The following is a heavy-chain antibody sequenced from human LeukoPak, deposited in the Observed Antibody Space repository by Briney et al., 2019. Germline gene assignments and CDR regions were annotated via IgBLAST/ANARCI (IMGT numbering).Heavy chain of an antibody. Sequence: PSETLSLTCAAYGGSFSGYSWRWIRQPPGKGLEWIGEINHSGSTNYNPSLKSRVTISVDTSKKQFPLKLSSVTAADTAVYYCARGRLLMWFDPWGQGTLVTVSS. CDR2: INHSGST. CDR3: ARGRLLMWFDP. V-gene: IGHV4-34*01. D-gene: IGHD3-16*01. J-gene: IGHJ5*02. CDR1: GGSFSGYS.